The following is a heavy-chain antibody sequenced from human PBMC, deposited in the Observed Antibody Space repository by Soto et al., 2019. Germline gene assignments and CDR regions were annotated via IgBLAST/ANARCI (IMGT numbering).Heavy chain of an antibody. CDR3: AKDPYDSSGYYHDY. V-gene: IGHV3-23*01. J-gene: IGHJ4*02. D-gene: IGHD3-22*01. CDR1: GFTFSSSA. CDR2: VSAGDGGT. Sequence: EVQLLESGGGLVQPGGSLRLSCAASGFTFSSSAMTWVRQAPGKGLEWVSAVSAGDGGTYYADSVKGRFTISRDNSKNTLYLQMNSLRAEDTAVYYCAKDPYDSSGYYHDYWGQGTLDTVSS.